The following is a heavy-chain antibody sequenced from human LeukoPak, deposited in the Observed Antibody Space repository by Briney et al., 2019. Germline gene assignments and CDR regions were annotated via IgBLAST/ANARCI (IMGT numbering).Heavy chain of an antibody. J-gene: IGHJ4*02. D-gene: IGHD3-10*01. CDR3: ATGRYGSGSYYTALVY. CDR1: GGSISSYY. V-gene: IGHV4-59*08. CDR2: IYYSGST. Sequence: SETLSLTCTVSGGSISSYYWSWIRQPPGKGLEWIGYIYYSGSTNYNPSLKSRVTISVDTSKNQFFLKLSSVTAADTAVYYCATGRYGSGSYYTALVYWGQGTLVTVSS.